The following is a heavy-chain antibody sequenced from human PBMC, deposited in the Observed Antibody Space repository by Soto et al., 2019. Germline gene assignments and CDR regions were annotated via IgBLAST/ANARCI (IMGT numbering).Heavy chain of an antibody. V-gene: IGHV1-18*01. CDR2: ISGYNGDT. Sequence: EASVKVSCKASGYTFTRYGISWVRQAPGQGLEWMGWISGYNGDTNYAQKFQGRVTMTVDTSTTTAFMELTSLTSDDRAVYYCAKNGQPPYYYYGMDVWGQGTTVTVSS. D-gene: IGHD2-8*01. J-gene: IGHJ6*02. CDR1: GYTFTRYG. CDR3: AKNGQPPYYYYGMDV.